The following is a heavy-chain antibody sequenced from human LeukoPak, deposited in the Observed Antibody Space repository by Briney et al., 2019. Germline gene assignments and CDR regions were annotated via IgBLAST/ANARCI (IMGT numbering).Heavy chain of an antibody. V-gene: IGHV4-59*08. Sequence: SETLSLTCTVSGGYISNYYWSWIRQPPGKGLEWIGYIYYSGSTNYNPSLKSRVTISVDTSKNQFSLKLSSVTAADTAVYYCARHGVGERPFAPWGQGTLVTVSS. CDR2: IYYSGST. D-gene: IGHD1-1*01. J-gene: IGHJ5*02. CDR3: ARHGVGERPFAP. CDR1: GGYISNYY.